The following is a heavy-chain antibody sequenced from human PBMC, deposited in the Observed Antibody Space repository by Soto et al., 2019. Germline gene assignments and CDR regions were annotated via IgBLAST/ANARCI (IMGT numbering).Heavy chain of an antibody. CDR2: ISAYNGNT. CDR1: GYTFTSYG. D-gene: IGHD3-22*01. Sequence: ASVKVSCKASGYTFTSYGISWVRQAPGQGLEWMGWISAYNGNTNYAQKLQGRVTMTTDTSTSTAYMELRSLRSDDTAVYYCARDRYYYDSSGYYYFDYWGQGTLVTVS. V-gene: IGHV1-18*01. J-gene: IGHJ4*02. CDR3: ARDRYYYDSSGYYYFDY.